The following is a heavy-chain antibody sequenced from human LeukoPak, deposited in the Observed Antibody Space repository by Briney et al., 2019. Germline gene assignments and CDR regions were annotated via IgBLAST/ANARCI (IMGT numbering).Heavy chain of an antibody. CDR3: AKDHLSGYSYGPTDHYYYGMDV. V-gene: IGHV3-30*02. CDR2: IRNDGSNK. Sequence: PGRSLRLSCAAPRFTFSRYGMHWVRQAPGKGLEWAAFIRNDGSNKYYADSVKGRFTISRDNSKNTLYLQMNSLRAEDTAVYYCAKDHLSGYSYGPTDHYYYGMDVWGQGTTVTVSS. CDR1: RFTFSRYG. J-gene: IGHJ6*02. D-gene: IGHD5-18*01.